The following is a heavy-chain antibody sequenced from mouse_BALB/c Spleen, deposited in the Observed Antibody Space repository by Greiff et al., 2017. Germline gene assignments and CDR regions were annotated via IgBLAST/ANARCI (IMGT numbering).Heavy chain of an antibody. J-gene: IGHJ4*01. CDR1: GYTFTSYT. CDR2: INPSSGYT. Sequence: VQLQQSGAELARPGASVKMSCKASGYTFTSYTMHWVKQRPGQGLEWIGYINPSSGYTNYNQKFKDKATLTADKSSSTAYMQLSSLTSEDSAVYYCARESTMITTDGYYYAMDYWGQGTSVTVSS. D-gene: IGHD2-4*01. V-gene: IGHV1-4*01. CDR3: ARESTMITTDGYYYAMDY.